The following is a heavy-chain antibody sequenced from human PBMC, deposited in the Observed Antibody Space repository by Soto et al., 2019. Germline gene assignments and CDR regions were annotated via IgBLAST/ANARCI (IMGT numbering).Heavy chain of an antibody. CDR2: IYYSGST. J-gene: IGHJ3*02. CDR1: GGSISSSSYY. Sequence: QLQLQESGPGLVKPSETLSLTCTVSGGSISSSSYYWGWIRQPPGKGLEWIGSIYYSGSTYYNPSLKSRVTISVDTSKNQFSLKLSSVTAADTAVYYCARRGSSWPRADAFDIWGQGTMVTVSS. D-gene: IGHD6-13*01. V-gene: IGHV4-39*01. CDR3: ARRGSSWPRADAFDI.